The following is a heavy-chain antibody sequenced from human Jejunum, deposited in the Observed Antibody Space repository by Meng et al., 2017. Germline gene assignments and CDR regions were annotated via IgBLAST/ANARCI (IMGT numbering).Heavy chain of an antibody. Sequence: GESLKISCAASGFSFSNYAMTWVRQAPGKGLEWVSGISGGGTNTYYADSVKGRFTISRDNSKNTLYLQINNLRAEDTAVYYCAKDLATLADWGQGTLVTVSS. CDR3: AKDLATLAD. CDR2: ISGGGTNT. V-gene: IGHV3-23*01. D-gene: IGHD5-12*01. CDR1: GFSFSNYA. J-gene: IGHJ4*02.